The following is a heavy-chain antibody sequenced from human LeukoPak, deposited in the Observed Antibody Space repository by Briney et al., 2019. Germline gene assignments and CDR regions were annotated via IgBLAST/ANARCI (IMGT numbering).Heavy chain of an antibody. J-gene: IGHJ6*03. Sequence: SETLSLTCAVYGGSFSSYYWSWIRQPAGKGLEWIGRIYTSGSTNYNPSLKSRVTMSVDTSKNQFSLKLSSVTAADTAVYYCARSEIPPYYYYMDVWGKGTTVTVSS. CDR1: GGSFSSYY. CDR3: ARSEIPPYYYYMDV. D-gene: IGHD2-2*02. CDR2: IYTSGST. V-gene: IGHV4-59*10.